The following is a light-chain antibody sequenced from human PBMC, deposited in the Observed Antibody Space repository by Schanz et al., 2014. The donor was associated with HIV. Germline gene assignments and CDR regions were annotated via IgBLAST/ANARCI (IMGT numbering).Light chain of an antibody. Sequence: DIQMTQSPSSLSASVGDTVTITCRASQGIGNELGWYQQKPGKAPKRLIYAASFLQSEVPSRFIGSGSGTEFTLTITNLQPEDFASHYCLQQNTDPLTFGQGTRLEVK. V-gene: IGKV1-17*02. CDR1: QGIGNE. CDR3: LQQNTDPLT. J-gene: IGKJ5*01. CDR2: AAS.